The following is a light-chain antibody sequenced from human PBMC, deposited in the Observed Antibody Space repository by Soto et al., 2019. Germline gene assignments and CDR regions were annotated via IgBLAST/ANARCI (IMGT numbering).Light chain of an antibody. CDR3: SSNGGSCSDVV. Sequence: QSVLTQPPSASGSPGQSVTISCTGTSSDIGGNNYVSWYQQHPGKAPKLMIYEVTKRPSGVPDRFSGSMSGNTASLTVSGLQAEDEADYYCSSNGGSCSDVVFGGGTKVTVL. CDR2: EVT. V-gene: IGLV2-8*01. CDR1: SSDIGGNNY. J-gene: IGLJ2*01.